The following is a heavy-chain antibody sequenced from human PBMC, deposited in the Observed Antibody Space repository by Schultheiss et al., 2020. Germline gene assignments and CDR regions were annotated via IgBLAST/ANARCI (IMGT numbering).Heavy chain of an antibody. V-gene: IGHV4-4*02. Sequence: SDTLSLTCAVSGGSISSSNWWSWVRQPPGKGLEWIGEIYHSGSTNYNPSLKSRVTISVDKSKNQFSLKLSSVTAADTAVYYCARGRDEYSSSSYVYWGQGTLVTVSS. CDR3: ARGRDEYSSSSYVY. J-gene: IGHJ4*02. D-gene: IGHD6-6*01. CDR2: IYHSGST. CDR1: GGSISSSNW.